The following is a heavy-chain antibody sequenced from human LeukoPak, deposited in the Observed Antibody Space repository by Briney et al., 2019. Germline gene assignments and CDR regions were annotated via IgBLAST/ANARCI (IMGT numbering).Heavy chain of an antibody. CDR3: ASGGFLDAFDI. D-gene: IGHD3-10*01. CDR2: IYYSGST. CDR1: GGSISSYY. J-gene: IGHJ3*02. V-gene: IGHV4-59*01. Sequence: PSETLSLTCTVSGGSISSYYWSWILQPPGKGLDWIGYIYYSGSTNYNPSLKSRVTISVDTSKNQFSLKLSSVTAADTAVYYWASGGFLDAFDIWGQGTMVTVSS.